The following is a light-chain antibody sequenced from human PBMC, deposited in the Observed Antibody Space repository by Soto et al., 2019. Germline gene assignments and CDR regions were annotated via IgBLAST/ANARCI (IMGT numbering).Light chain of an antibody. V-gene: IGKV3-11*01. CDR3: QQRNTWPPIS. Sequence: VVTQSPATLSLKKGERATLSCRASQSVRRYLAWYQQKPGQAPRLLIYDASTRATGIPARFSGSGSETDFTLTITSLEPEDFAIYYCQQRNTWPPISSAHRRRPEI. CDR2: DAS. J-gene: IGKJ5*01. CDR1: QSVRRY.